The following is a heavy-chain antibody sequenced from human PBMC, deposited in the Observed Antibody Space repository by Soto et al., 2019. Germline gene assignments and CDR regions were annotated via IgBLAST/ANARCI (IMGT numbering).Heavy chain of an antibody. CDR1: GGSISSGDYY. V-gene: IGHV4-30-4*01. J-gene: IGHJ6*02. Sequence: SETLSLTCTVSGGSISSGDYYWSWIRQPPGKGLEWIGYIYYSGSTYYNPSLKSRVTISVDTSKNQFSLKLSSVTAAATAVYYCAIGPHGYGSGSYSRRYGMDVWGQGTTVTVSS. D-gene: IGHD3-10*01. CDR2: IYYSGST. CDR3: AIGPHGYGSGSYSRRYGMDV.